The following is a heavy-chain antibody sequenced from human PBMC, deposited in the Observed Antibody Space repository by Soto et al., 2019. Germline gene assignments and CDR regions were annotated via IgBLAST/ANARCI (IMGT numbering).Heavy chain of an antibody. CDR2: ISSSSSTI. CDR1: GFTFSSYS. V-gene: IGHV3-48*01. J-gene: IGHJ4*02. CDR3: ARGVGRYFDWPFDY. Sequence: GGSLRLSCAASGFTFSSYSMNWVRQAPGKGLEWVSYISSSSSTIYYADSVKGRFTISRDNSKNTLYLQMNSLRAEDTAVYYCARGVGRYFDWPFDYWGQVTRGTVYS. D-gene: IGHD3-9*01.